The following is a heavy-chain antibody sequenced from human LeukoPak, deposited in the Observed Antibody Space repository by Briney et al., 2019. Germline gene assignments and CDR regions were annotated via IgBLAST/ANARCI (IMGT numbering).Heavy chain of an antibody. CDR2: ISYDGSNK. CDR1: GFTFSSYG. J-gene: IGHJ4*02. CDR3: AKYTYYDILTGYLYYFDY. V-gene: IGHV3-30*18. D-gene: IGHD3-9*01. Sequence: GGSLRLSCAASGFTFSSYGMHWVRQAPGKGLEWVVVISYDGSNKYYADSVKGRFTISRDNSKNTLYLQMSSLRAEDTAVYYCAKYTYYDILTGYLYYFDYWGQGTLVTVSS.